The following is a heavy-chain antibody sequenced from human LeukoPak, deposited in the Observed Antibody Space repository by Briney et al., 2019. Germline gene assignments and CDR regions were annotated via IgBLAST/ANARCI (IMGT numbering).Heavy chain of an antibody. D-gene: IGHD1-1*01. CDR1: GFTFSSYA. CDR3: AKDPDNWNDGPSFDY. Sequence: GGSLRLSCAASGFTFSSYAMSWVRQAPGKGLERVSAISGSGGSTYYAGSVKGRFTISRDNSKNTLYLQMNSLRAEDTAVYYCAKDPDNWNDGPSFDYWGQGTLVTVSS. CDR2: ISGSGGST. J-gene: IGHJ4*02. V-gene: IGHV3-23*01.